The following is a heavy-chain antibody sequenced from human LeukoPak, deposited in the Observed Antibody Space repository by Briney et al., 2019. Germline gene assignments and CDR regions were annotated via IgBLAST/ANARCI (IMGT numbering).Heavy chain of an antibody. J-gene: IGHJ4*02. D-gene: IGHD4-17*01. CDR2: ISGSGGST. V-gene: IGHV3-23*01. Sequence: PGGSLRLSCAASGFTFSSYAMSWVRQAPGKGLEWVSAISGSGGSTYYADSVKGRSTISRDNSKNTLYLQMNSLRAEDTAVYYCAKSTAWTVTTHFDYWGQGTLVTVSS. CDR1: GFTFSSYA. CDR3: AKSTAWTVTTHFDY.